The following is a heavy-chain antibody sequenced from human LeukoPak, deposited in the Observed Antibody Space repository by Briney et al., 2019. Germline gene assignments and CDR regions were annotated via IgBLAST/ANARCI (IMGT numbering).Heavy chain of an antibody. CDR1: GGSISSYY. J-gene: IGHJ6*03. CDR3: ARIYCGGDCRGYYYHYYMDV. D-gene: IGHD2-21*02. V-gene: IGHV4-59*08. Sequence: SETLSLTCTVSGGSISSYYWSWIRQPPGKGLEWIGYIYYSGSTNYNPSLKSRVTISVDTSKNQFSLKLSSVTAADTAVYYCARIYCGGDCRGYYYHYYMDVWGKGTTVTISS. CDR2: IYYSGST.